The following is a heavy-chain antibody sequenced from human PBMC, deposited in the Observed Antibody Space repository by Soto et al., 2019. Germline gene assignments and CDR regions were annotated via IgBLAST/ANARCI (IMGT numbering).Heavy chain of an antibody. Sequence: GSLRLSCAASGFTFSSYGMHWVRQAPGKGLEWVAIISYDGSNTYYADSVKGRFTISRDNSKNTLYLQMNSLRAEDTSVYYCTKEGGLSGSYYISSSYYFDYWGQGTLVTVSS. J-gene: IGHJ4*02. V-gene: IGHV3-30*18. CDR3: TKEGGLSGSYYISSSYYFDY. D-gene: IGHD1-26*01. CDR1: GFTFSSYG. CDR2: ISYDGSNT.